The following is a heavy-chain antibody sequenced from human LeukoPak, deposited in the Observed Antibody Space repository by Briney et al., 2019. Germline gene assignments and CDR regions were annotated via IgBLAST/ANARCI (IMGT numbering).Heavy chain of an antibody. Sequence: GGSLRLSCAASVFTVSSNYMSWVRQAPGKGLEWVSAISGSGGSTYYADSVKGRFTISRDNSKNTLYLQMNSLRAEDTAVYYCAKNSPSPGPLDYWGQGTLVTVSS. D-gene: IGHD4-23*01. CDR2: ISGSGGST. CDR3: AKNSPSPGPLDY. J-gene: IGHJ4*02. CDR1: VFTVSSNY. V-gene: IGHV3-23*01.